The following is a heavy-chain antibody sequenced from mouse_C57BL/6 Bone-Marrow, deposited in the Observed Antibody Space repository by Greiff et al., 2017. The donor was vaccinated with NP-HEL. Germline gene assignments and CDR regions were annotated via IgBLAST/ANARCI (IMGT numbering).Heavy chain of an antibody. V-gene: IGHV5-17*01. CDR1: GFTFSDYG. D-gene: IGHD3-3*01. CDR3: AEGGPD. CDR2: ISSGSSTI. Sequence: EVKLVESGGGLVKPGGSLKLSCAASGFTFSDYGMHWVRQAPEKGLEWVAYISSGSSTIYYADTVKGRFTISRDNAKNTLFLQLTSLRSGDTAMCYCAEGGPDWGQGTLVTVSA. J-gene: IGHJ3*01.